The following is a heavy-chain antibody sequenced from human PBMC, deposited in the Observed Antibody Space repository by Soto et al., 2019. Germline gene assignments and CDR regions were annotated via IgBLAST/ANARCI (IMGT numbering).Heavy chain of an antibody. CDR2: IYYSGST. Sequence: PSETLSLTCTVSGGSVSSGSYYWSWIRQPPGKGLEWIGYIYYSGSTNYSPSLKSRVTISVDTSKNQFSLKLSSVTAADTAVYYCATRSSGYYYYYYGMDVWGQGTTVTVSS. CDR1: GGSVSSGSYY. V-gene: IGHV4-61*01. D-gene: IGHD3-22*01. J-gene: IGHJ6*02. CDR3: ATRSSGYYYYYYGMDV.